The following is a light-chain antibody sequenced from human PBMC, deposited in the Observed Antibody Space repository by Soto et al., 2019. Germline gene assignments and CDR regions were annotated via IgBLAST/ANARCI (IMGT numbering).Light chain of an antibody. CDR2: EVT. J-gene: IGLJ1*01. CDR3: SSYTNINTRACV. V-gene: IGLV2-14*01. Sequence: QSALTQPASVSGSLGQSITISCTGTSSDVGGYNYVSWYQQHPGKAPKLMLYEVTDRPSGVSNRFSGSKSGNTASLTISGLQAEDEAEYYCSSYTNINTRACVFGTGTKVTVL. CDR1: SSDVGGYNY.